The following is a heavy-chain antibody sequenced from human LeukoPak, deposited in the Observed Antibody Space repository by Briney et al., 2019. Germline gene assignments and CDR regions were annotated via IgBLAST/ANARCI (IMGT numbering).Heavy chain of an antibody. CDR2: LSYAGSNN. D-gene: IGHD6-13*01. Sequence: GGSLRLSCAASGFDFINSAMHWVRQSPGKGLEWVAMLSYAGSNNYYRESVKGRFIISRDNSKNTVSLQMTSLTEADAGIYYCAKADSSSWYHTFDYWGQGTLVTVSS. J-gene: IGHJ4*02. V-gene: IGHV3-30-3*01. CDR1: GFDFINSA. CDR3: AKADSSSWYHTFDY.